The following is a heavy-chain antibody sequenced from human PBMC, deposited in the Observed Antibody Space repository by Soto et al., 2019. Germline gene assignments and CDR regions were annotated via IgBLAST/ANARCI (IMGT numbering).Heavy chain of an antibody. J-gene: IGHJ5*02. D-gene: IGHD2-8*01. CDR3: AREEGMVYANVNWFDP. CDR2: ISSSSSTI. Sequence: LRLSCAASGFTFSSYSMNWVRQAPGKGLEWVSYISSSSSTIYYADSVKGRFTISRDNAKNSLYLQMNSLRDEDTAVYYCAREEGMVYANVNWFDPWGQGTLVTVS. CDR1: GFTFSSYS. V-gene: IGHV3-48*02.